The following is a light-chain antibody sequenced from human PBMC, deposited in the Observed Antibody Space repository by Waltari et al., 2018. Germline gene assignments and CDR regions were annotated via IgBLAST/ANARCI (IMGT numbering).Light chain of an antibody. J-gene: IGKJ5*01. CDR3: QQNMNWIT. CDR1: QSLLHSNGYNS. CDR2: LGS. V-gene: IGKV2-28*01. Sequence: IVMTQSPLSLPVTPGEPASLSCRASQSLLHSNGYNSLDWYLQKPGQSPQLLIYLGSNRASGVPDRFSGSGSGTDFTLKISRVEAEDVGVYYCQQNMNWITFGQGTRLEIK.